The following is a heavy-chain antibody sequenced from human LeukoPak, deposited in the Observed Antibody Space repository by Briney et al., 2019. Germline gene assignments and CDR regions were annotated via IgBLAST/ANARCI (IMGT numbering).Heavy chain of an antibody. J-gene: IGHJ4*02. CDR3: AHRLAWDSFDF. Sequence: SGPTLANPTQILTLICAFLGFSLSTNGVEVGCIRHAPGKAPKWLALLYWDDDRRYSPSLKRRLPIMKDTSKNLVGLTMTIMDPVDTATYYCAHRLAWDSFDFWGQGNLVTVSS. CDR2: LYWDDDR. CDR1: GFSLSTNGVE. V-gene: IGHV2-5*02.